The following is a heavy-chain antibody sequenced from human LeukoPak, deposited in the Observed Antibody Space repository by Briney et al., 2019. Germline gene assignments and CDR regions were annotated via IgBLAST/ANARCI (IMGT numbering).Heavy chain of an antibody. D-gene: IGHD3-10*01. Sequence: PSGTLSLTCAVSGGSISSYYWSWIRQPPGKGLEWVGYIYYSGSTNYNPSLKSRVTISLDTSKNQFSLKLSSVTAADTAVYYCATGTHYYGSGSYPSWFDPWGQGTLVTVSS. V-gene: IGHV4-59*12. J-gene: IGHJ5*02. CDR1: GGSISSYY. CDR3: ATGTHYYGSGSYPSWFDP. CDR2: IYYSGST.